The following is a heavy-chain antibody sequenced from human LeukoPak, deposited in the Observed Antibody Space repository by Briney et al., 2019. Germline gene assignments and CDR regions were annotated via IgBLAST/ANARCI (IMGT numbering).Heavy chain of an antibody. Sequence: SETLSLTCTVSGGSISSSSYYRGWIRQPPGKGLEWIGSIYYTGKTYYNASLKSRVTISVDTFKNQFSLKLSSVTAADTAIYYCARHRRGRSGTAMADFDYWGQGTLVSVSS. V-gene: IGHV4-39*01. CDR3: ARHRRGRSGTAMADFDY. CDR1: GGSISSSSYY. CDR2: IYYTGKT. D-gene: IGHD5-18*01. J-gene: IGHJ4*02.